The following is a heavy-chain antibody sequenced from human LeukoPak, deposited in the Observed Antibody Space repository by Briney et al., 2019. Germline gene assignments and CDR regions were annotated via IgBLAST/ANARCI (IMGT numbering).Heavy chain of an antibody. CDR2: IYYSGST. V-gene: IGHV4-59*01. D-gene: IGHD1-26*01. J-gene: IGHJ4*02. CDR3: ARVGEGYSGSHYHFDY. CDR1: GGSISSYY. Sequence: SETLSLTCTVSGGSISSYYWSWIRQPPGKGLEWIGYIYYSGSTNYNPSLKSRVTISVDTSKNQFSLKLSSVTAADTAVYYCARVGEGYSGSHYHFDYWGQGTLVSDSS.